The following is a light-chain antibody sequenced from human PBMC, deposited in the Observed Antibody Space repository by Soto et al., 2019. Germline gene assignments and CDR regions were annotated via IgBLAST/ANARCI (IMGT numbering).Light chain of an antibody. CDR3: QQANSFWLT. CDR2: TTS. J-gene: IGKJ4*01. V-gene: IGKV1-12*01. Sequence: IQMTQSPSSVSAFVGDTVTITCRASQGVSSWLAWYQQKPGKAPKLLIHTTSNLQSGVPSRFSGSGSGTDFTLTISSLQPEDSATYYCQQANSFWLTFGGGTKVEIK. CDR1: QGVSSW.